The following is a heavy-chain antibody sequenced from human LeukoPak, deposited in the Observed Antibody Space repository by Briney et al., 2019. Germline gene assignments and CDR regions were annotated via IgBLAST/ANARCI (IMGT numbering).Heavy chain of an antibody. CDR2: IRRKAYGGTT. CDR1: GFTLGDYA. V-gene: IGHV3-49*04. D-gene: IGHD1-26*01. Sequence: GGSLRLSCTASGFTLGDYAMSWVRQAPGKGLEWVGFIRRKAYGGTTEYAASVKGRFTISRDDSKSIAYLQMNSLKTEDTAVYYCTREAGIVGTYYYYGMDVWGQGTTVTVSS. CDR3: TREAGIVGTYYYYGMDV. J-gene: IGHJ6*02.